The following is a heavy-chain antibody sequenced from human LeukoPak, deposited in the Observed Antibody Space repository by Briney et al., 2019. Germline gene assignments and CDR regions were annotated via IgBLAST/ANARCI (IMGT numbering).Heavy chain of an antibody. J-gene: IGHJ4*02. V-gene: IGHV1-2*02. Sequence: APVRVSCKASGYTFTGYYMHWVRQAPGQGVEWMGWINPNSGGTNYAQKFQGRVTMTRDTSISTAYMELSRLRSDDTAVYYCARGSAAYYYDSSGPFDYWGQGTLVTVSS. CDR1: GYTFTGYY. CDR2: INPNSGGT. D-gene: IGHD3-22*01. CDR3: ARGSAAYYYDSSGPFDY.